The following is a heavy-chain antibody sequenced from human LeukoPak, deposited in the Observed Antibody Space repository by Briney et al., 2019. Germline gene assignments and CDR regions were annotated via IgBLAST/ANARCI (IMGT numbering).Heavy chain of an antibody. D-gene: IGHD1-26*01. V-gene: IGHV4-61*02. CDR1: GGSISSGSYY. CDR2: FYTSGTT. Sequence: PSETLSLTCTVSGGSISSGSYYWSWIRQPAGKGLEWIGRFYTSGTTNYNPSLKSRVTISIDKSKNQFSLKLSSVTAADTAVYYCARSPSGSSSRWFDPWGQGTLVTVSS. CDR3: ARSPSGSSSRWFDP. J-gene: IGHJ5*02.